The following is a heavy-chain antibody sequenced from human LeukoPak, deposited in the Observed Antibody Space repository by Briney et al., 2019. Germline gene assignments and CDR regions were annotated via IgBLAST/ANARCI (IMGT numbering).Heavy chain of an antibody. CDR1: GYTLTELS. D-gene: IGHD3-22*01. CDR2: FDPEDGET. J-gene: IGHJ3*02. V-gene: IGHV1-24*01. Sequence: GASVKVSCKVSGYTLTELSMHWVRQAPGKGLEWMGGFDPEDGETIYAQKFQGRVTMTEDTSTDTAYMELSSLRSEDTAVYYCATENYYDSSGYHRWGPYDAFDIWGQGTMVTVSS. CDR3: ATENYYDSSGYHRWGPYDAFDI.